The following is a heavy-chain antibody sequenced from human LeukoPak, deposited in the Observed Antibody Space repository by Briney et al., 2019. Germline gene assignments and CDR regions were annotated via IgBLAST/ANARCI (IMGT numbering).Heavy chain of an antibody. J-gene: IGHJ4*02. Sequence: PGGSLRLSCAATGFSFSSYGMNWVRQAPGTGLDWMAFIQYDGSNKYYADSVKGRFTISRDNSKKTLYLQMNSLRGEDTAVYYCAKSSGGGWYVQYFDYWGQGALVTVSS. CDR2: IQYDGSNK. CDR3: AKSSGGGWYVQYFDY. CDR1: GFSFSSYG. V-gene: IGHV3-30*02. D-gene: IGHD6-19*01.